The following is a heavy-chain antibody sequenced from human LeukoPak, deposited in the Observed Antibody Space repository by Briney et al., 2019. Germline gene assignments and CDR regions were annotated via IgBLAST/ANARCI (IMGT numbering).Heavy chain of an antibody. CDR2: IKSDGSSA. J-gene: IGHJ4*02. Sequence: SGGSLRLSCAASGFTFSGYWMHWVRQAPGKGLVWVSLIKSDGSSAMYADSVKGRFSISRDNAKNTLDLQMNSLRAEDTAVYFCAGEVASAAFDYWGQGTPVTVSS. V-gene: IGHV3-74*03. CDR1: GFTFSGYW. CDR3: AGEVASAAFDY. D-gene: IGHD5-12*01.